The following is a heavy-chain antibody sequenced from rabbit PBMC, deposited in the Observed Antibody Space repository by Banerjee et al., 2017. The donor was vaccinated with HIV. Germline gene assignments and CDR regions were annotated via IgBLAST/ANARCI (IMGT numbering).Heavy chain of an antibody. J-gene: IGHJ3*01. Sequence: QSLEESGGGLVKPGTSLTLTCTASGFTLSTYWMCWVRQAPGKGLEWIACIYIGGGNMDYASWAKGRFTISETSSTTVTLEMTSLTAADTATYFCVRDSYDDYGDLTRLDLWGPGTLVTVS. CDR2: IYIGGGNM. V-gene: IGHV1S40*01. CDR3: VRDSYDDYGDLTRLDL. CDR1: GFTLSTYW. D-gene: IGHD2-1*01.